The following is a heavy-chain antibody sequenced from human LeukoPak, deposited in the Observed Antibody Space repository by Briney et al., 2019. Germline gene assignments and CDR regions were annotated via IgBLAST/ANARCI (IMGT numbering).Heavy chain of an antibody. CDR2: INAGNGNT. V-gene: IGHV1-3*01. J-gene: IGHJ5*02. CDR3: ARDIDRVFNWFDP. Sequence: GASVTVSCTASGYIFTTYAMHWVRQAPGQRLEWMGWINAGNGNTKYSQKFQGRVTITRDTSASTVYVELSSLTSEDTAVYYCARDIDRVFNWFDPWGQGTLVTVSS. D-gene: IGHD6-13*01. CDR1: GYIFTTYA.